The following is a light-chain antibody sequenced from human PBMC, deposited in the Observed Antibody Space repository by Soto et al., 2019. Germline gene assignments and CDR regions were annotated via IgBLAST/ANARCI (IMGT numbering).Light chain of an antibody. CDR2: KAS. J-gene: IGKJ1*01. CDR3: QPYNSYPRT. Sequence: DIPMTQSPSTLSASVGDRVTITCRASQSISSWLAWYQQKPGKAPKLLIYKASSLESGVPSRFSGSGSGTEFTLTISSLQPDDFATYYCQPYNSYPRTFGQGTKVEIK. V-gene: IGKV1-5*03. CDR1: QSISSW.